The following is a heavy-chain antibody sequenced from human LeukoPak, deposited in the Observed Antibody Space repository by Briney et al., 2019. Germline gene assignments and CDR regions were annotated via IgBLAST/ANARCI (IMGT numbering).Heavy chain of an antibody. Sequence: VASVKVSCKASGYTFTGYYMNWVRQAPGQGLEWMGGINPNSGGTNYAQKFQGGVTMTRDTSISTADMELSRLRSDDTAVYYCARSPRYYDILPGSLNAFDIWGKGTMVTVSS. D-gene: IGHD3-9*01. V-gene: IGHV1-2*02. CDR3: ARSPRYYDILPGSLNAFDI. J-gene: IGHJ3*02. CDR2: INPNSGGT. CDR1: GYTFTGYY.